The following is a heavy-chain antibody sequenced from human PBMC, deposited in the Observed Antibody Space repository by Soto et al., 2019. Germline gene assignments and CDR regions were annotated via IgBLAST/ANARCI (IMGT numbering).Heavy chain of an antibody. D-gene: IGHD6-13*01. CDR1: GGTFSSYA. CDR2: IIPIFGTA. V-gene: IGHV1-69*13. J-gene: IGHJ6*02. CDR3: GLGYSSSWYGDDYYGMDV. Sequence: ASVKVSCKASGGTFSSYAISWVRQAPGQGLEWMGGIIPIFGTANYAQKSQGRVTITADESTSTAYMELSSLRSEDTAVYYCGLGYSSSWYGDDYYGMDVWGQGTTVTVSS.